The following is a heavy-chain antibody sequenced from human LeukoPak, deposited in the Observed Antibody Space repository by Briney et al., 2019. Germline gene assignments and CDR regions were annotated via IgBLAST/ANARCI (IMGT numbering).Heavy chain of an antibody. CDR3: ARAGRYSSSWYVLYYGMDV. CDR1: GGSFSGYY. Sequence: SEPLSLTCAVYGGSFSGYYWSWIRQPPGKGLEWIGEINHSGSTNYNPSLKSRVTISVDTSKNQFSLKLSSVTAADAAVYYCARAGRYSSSWYVLYYGMDVWGKGTTVTVSS. CDR2: INHSGST. V-gene: IGHV4-34*01. J-gene: IGHJ6*04. D-gene: IGHD6-13*01.